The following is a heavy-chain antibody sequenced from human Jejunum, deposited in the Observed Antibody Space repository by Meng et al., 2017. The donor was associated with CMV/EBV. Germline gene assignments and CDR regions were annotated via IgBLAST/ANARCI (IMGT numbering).Heavy chain of an antibody. J-gene: IGHJ4*02. V-gene: IGHV3-48*04. CDR3: ARAPTARRHYFDY. CDR1: VFTFSSYS. CDR2: ISSGSNVI. Sequence: SVFTFSSYSVNWVRHVPGKGLEWLAYISSGSNVIYYGDSVKGRFTISRDDAKNSLFLQMNSLRADDTAVYFCARAPTARRHYFDYWGQGTRVTVSS.